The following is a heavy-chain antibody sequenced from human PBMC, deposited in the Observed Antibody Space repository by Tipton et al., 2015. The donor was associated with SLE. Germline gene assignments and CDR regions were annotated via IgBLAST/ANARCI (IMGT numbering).Heavy chain of an antibody. CDR3: TGVGSGPGTDY. CDR2: IYGSGG. Sequence: TLSLTCIVSGGSINDYYWGWIRQSPGKGLEWIASIYGSGGNYNPSLKNRVTISLDTSKGQFSLRLTPVTAADTAVYYCTGVGSGPGTDYWGQGTLVTVSS. D-gene: IGHD6-13*01. CDR1: GGSINDYY. V-gene: IGHV4-59*01. J-gene: IGHJ4*02.